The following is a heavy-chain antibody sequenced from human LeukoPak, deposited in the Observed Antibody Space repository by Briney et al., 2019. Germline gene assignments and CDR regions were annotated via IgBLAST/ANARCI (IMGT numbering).Heavy chain of an antibody. Sequence: GRSLRLSCAASGFTFNNYGMHWVRQAPGKGLEWVAVIWFDENKKYYADSVKGRFTIPRDNSKDTLFLQMNSLRAEDTAVYYCARSDGSGWFQYNWFDPWGQGTLVTVSS. D-gene: IGHD6-19*01. J-gene: IGHJ5*02. V-gene: IGHV3-33*01. CDR2: IWFDENKK. CDR1: GFTFNNYG. CDR3: ARSDGSGWFQYNWFDP.